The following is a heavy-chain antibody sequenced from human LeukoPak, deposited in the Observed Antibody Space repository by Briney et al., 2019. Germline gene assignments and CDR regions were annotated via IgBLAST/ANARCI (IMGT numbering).Heavy chain of an antibody. J-gene: IGHJ5*02. CDR1: GYTFTSYG. V-gene: IGHV1-18*04. Sequence: VKVSCKASGYTFTSYGISWVRQAPGQGLEWMGWISAYNGNTNYAQKLQGRVTMTTDTSTSTAYMELRSLRSDDTAVYYCARSYGSGSPPWFDPWGQGTLVAVSS. CDR3: ARSYGSGSPPWFDP. CDR2: ISAYNGNT. D-gene: IGHD3-10*01.